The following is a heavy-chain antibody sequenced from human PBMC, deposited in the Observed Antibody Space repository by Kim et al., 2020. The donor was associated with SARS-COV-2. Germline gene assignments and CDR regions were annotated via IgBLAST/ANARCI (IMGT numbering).Heavy chain of an antibody. D-gene: IGHD3-10*01. CDR2: IRSKAYGGTT. CDR1: GFTFGDYA. J-gene: IGHJ6*02. CDR3: TVWGSGSYFDYYYGMDV. V-gene: IGHV3-49*04. Sequence: GGSLRLSCTASGFTFGDYAMSWVRQAPGKGLEWVGFIRSKAYGGTTEYAASVKGRFTISRDDSKSIAYLQMNSLKTEDTAVYYCTVWGSGSYFDYYYGMDVWGQGTTVTVSS.